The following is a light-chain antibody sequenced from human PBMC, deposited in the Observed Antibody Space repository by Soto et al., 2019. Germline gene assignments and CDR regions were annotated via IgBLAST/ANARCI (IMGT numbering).Light chain of an antibody. J-gene: IGLJ2*01. V-gene: IGLV2-14*01. CDR1: SSDVGGYNY. CDR2: DVR. Sequence: QSALTQPASVSGSPGQSITISCTGNSSDVGGYNYVSWYQQHPGKAPKLMIYDVRNRPSGVSNRFSGSKSGNTASLTISGLQAEDDADYYCSSYTSRSTLDVVFGGATKLTV. CDR3: SSYTSRSTLDVV.